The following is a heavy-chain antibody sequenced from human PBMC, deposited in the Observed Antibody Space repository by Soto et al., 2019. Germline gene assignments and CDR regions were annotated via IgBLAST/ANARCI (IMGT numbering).Heavy chain of an antibody. V-gene: IGHV4-30-4*01. CDR3: ARVRPDGCRLDP. CDR1: GGSISSGDYY. J-gene: IGHJ5*02. CDR2: IYYSGST. Sequence: QVQLQESGPGLVKPSQTLSLTCTVSGGSISSGDYYWSWIRQPPGKGLEWIGYIYYSGSTYYNPSLKSGVTISVDASENQFSLRLSSVTAADAAVYYCARVRPDGCRLDPWGQGTLVTVSS. D-gene: IGHD6-19*01.